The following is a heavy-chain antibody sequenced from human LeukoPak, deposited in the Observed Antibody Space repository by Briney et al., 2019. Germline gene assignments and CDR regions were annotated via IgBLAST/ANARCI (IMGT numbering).Heavy chain of an antibody. V-gene: IGHV3-21*01. J-gene: IGHJ4*02. D-gene: IGHD4-17*01. CDR3: ARSSDYGDYEDFDY. Sequence: GVSLRLSCAASGFTFSSYSVNWVRQAPGKGLEYVSTISSGSSYIYYADSVKGRFTISRDNAKNSLYLHMSSLRAEDTAVYYCARSSDYGDYEDFDYWGQGTLVTVSS. CDR1: GFTFSSYS. CDR2: ISSGSSYI.